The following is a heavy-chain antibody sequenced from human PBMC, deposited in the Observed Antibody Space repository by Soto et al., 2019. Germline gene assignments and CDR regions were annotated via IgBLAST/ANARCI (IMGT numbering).Heavy chain of an antibody. V-gene: IGHV3-21*01. CDR3: AREWSSSWSGMDV. CDR2: ISSSSSYI. CDR1: GFTFSSYS. J-gene: IGHJ6*02. Sequence: EVQLVESGGGLVKPGGSLRLSCAASGFTFSSYSMNWVRQAPGKGLEWVSSISSSSSYIYYADSEKGRFTISRDNAKNSLYLQMNSLRAEDTAVYYCAREWSSSWSGMDVWGQGTTVTVSS. D-gene: IGHD6-13*01.